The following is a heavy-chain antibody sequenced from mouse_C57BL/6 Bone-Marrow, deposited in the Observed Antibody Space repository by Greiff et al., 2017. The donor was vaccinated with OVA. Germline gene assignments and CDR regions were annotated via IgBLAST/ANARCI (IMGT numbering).Heavy chain of an antibody. CDR3: ARRDYYGSSPWFAY. CDR1: GYTFTDYY. Sequence: EVQLQQSGPELVKPGASVKISCKASGYTFTDYYLNWVKQSHGKSLEWIGDINPNNGGTSYNQKFKGKATLTVDKSSSTAYMELRSLTSEDSAVYYCARRDYYGSSPWFAYWGQGTLGTVSA. V-gene: IGHV1-26*01. D-gene: IGHD1-1*01. CDR2: INPNNGGT. J-gene: IGHJ3*01.